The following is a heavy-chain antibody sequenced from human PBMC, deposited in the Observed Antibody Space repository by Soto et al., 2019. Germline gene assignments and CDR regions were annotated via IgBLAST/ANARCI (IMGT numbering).Heavy chain of an antibody. CDR2: IYPGDSET. D-gene: IGHD3-10*01. CDR1: GYSFTSYW. J-gene: IGHJ6*02. CDR3: ARLPADMVRGVYYYYYCMDV. V-gene: IGHV5-51*01. Sequence: PGESLKITCKGSGYSFTSYWIGWVRQMPGKGLEWMGIIYPGDSETRYSPSFQGQVTISASQSISTAYLQWSSPKASDTAMYYCARLPADMVRGVYYYYYCMDVWGQGTTVTVSS.